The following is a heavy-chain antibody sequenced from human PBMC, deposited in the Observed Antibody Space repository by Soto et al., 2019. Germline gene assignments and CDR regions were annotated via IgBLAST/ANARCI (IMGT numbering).Heavy chain of an antibody. CDR1: GFTFSTFW. J-gene: IGHJ4*02. CDR3: ARDFEY. Sequence: GGSLRLSCEASGFTFSTFWMHWVRQAPGKGLVWVSRINSDGSSTNYADSVKGRVTISRDNAKNTLYLQLNSLRPEDTAVYYCARDFEYWGKGTLVTVSS. CDR2: INSDGSST. V-gene: IGHV3-74*01.